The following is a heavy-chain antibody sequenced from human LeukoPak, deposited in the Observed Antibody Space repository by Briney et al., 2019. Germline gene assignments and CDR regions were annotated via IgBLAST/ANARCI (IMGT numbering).Heavy chain of an antibody. Sequence: GASVKVSCKASGYTFTSYGISWVRQAPGQGLEWMGWISAYNGNTNYAQKLQGRVTMTTDTSTSTAYMELRSLGSDDTAVYYCARVGMATIFPWFDPWGQGTLVTVSS. D-gene: IGHD5-24*01. V-gene: IGHV1-18*01. CDR2: ISAYNGNT. CDR3: ARVGMATIFPWFDP. CDR1: GYTFTSYG. J-gene: IGHJ5*02.